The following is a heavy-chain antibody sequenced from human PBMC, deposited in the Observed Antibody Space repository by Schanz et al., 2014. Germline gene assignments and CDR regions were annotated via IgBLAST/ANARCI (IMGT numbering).Heavy chain of an antibody. CDR3: VREDMVRGIRAFDI. D-gene: IGHD3-10*01. CDR1: GFKLGSYA. CDR2: ISGSGGST. V-gene: IGHV3-23*04. Sequence: EGQLVQSGGGLVQPGGSLRLSCAASGFKLGSYAMSWVRQAPGKGLEWVSAISGSGGSTYYADSVKGRFTISRDNAKNSLFLQMNSLTAEDTAVYYCVREDMVRGIRAFDIWGQGTMVTVSS. J-gene: IGHJ3*02.